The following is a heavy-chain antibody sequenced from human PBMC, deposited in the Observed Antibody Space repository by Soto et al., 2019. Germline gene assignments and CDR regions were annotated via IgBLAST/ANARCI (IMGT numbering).Heavy chain of an antibody. CDR1: GGTFSSYA. Sequence: SVKVSCKASGGTFSSYAISWVRQAPGQGLEWMGGIIPIFGTANYAQKFQGRVTITADEATSTAYMELSSLRSEDTAVYYCERIEMATRFFVDYYYGMDVWGQGTTVTVSS. D-gene: IGHD5-12*01. CDR3: ERIEMATRFFVDYYYGMDV. CDR2: IIPIFGTA. J-gene: IGHJ6*02. V-gene: IGHV1-69*13.